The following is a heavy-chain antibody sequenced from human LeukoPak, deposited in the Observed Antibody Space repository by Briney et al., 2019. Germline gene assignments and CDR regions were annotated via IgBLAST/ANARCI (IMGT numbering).Heavy chain of an antibody. Sequence: ESLSLTCAVYGGSFSGYYWSWIRQPPGKGLEWIGEITLSVRTNYYPSLKSRVTISVSTSTNQFSLKLSSVTAADTAVYYCARAWRDSSGWYVDYYYYYMDVWGKGTTVT. CDR2: ITLSVRT. CDR3: ARAWRDSSGWYVDYYYYYMDV. D-gene: IGHD6-19*01. J-gene: IGHJ6*03. CDR1: GGSFSGYY. V-gene: IGHV4-34*01.